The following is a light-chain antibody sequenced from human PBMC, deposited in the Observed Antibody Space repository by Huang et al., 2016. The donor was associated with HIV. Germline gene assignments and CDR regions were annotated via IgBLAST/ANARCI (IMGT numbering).Light chain of an antibody. CDR2: DAS. CDR3: QHFDNLALT. V-gene: IGKV1-33*01. CDR1: QDISNY. Sequence: DIQMTQSPSSLSASVGDRVTITCQASQDISNYLNWYQQKPGKAPKLLIYDASNVETGVPSRFSGSGSGTDFTFTISSLQPEDIATYYCQHFDNLALTFGGGTKVQIK. J-gene: IGKJ4*01.